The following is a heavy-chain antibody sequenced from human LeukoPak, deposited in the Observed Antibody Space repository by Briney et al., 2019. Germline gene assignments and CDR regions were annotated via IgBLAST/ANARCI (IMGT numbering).Heavy chain of an antibody. CDR3: ARAAESNAFDI. J-gene: IGHJ3*02. CDR2: INPSGGCT. CDR1: GYTFTSYY. Sequence: ASVKVSCKASGYTFTSYYMHWVRQAPGQGLEWMGIINPSGGCTSYAQKFQGRVTMTRDTSTSTVYMELSSLRSEDTAVYYCARAAESNAFDIWGQGTMVTVSS. V-gene: IGHV1-46*01.